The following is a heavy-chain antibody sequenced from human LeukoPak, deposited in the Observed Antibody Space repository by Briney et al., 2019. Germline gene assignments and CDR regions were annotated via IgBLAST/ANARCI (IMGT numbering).Heavy chain of an antibody. Sequence: AGGSLRLSCAASGFTFSDYYMSWIRQAPGKGLEWVSYISSSGSTIYYADSVKGRFTISRDNAKNSLYLQMNSLRAEGTAVYYCARDQYYDRYFDYWGQGTLVTVSS. V-gene: IGHV3-11*01. J-gene: IGHJ4*02. D-gene: IGHD3-22*01. CDR1: GFTFSDYY. CDR2: ISSSGSTI. CDR3: ARDQYYDRYFDY.